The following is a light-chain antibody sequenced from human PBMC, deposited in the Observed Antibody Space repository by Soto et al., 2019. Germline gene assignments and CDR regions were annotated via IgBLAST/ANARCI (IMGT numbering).Light chain of an antibody. CDR2: DTS. CDR3: QQRSNWPFT. Sequence: EIVLTQSPATLSLSPGERATLSCRASQSVSSYLAWYQQKPGQAPRLLIYDTSNSATGIPARFSGSGSGTDFTLTISSLEPEDFAVYYCQQRSNWPFTFGPWTKVDIK. CDR1: QSVSSY. V-gene: IGKV3-11*01. J-gene: IGKJ3*01.